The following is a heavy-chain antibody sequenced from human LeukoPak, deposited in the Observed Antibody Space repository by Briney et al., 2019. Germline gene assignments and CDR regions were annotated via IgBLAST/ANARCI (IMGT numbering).Heavy chain of an antibody. CDR2: ISSSSSYI. J-gene: IGHJ4*02. V-gene: IGHV3-21*01. D-gene: IGHD5-12*01. CDR3: ASSVVATTRPFDY. Sequence: PGGSLRLSCAASGFTFSSYSMNWVRHAPGKGLEWVSSISSSSSYIYYSDSVKGRFTISRDNAKNSLYLQMNSLRAEDTAVYYCASSVVATTRPFDYWGQGTLVTVSS. CDR1: GFTFSSYS.